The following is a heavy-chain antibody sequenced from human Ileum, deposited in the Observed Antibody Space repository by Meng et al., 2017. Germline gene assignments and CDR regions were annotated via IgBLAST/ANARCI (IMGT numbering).Heavy chain of an antibody. CDR2: IYYDGSS. Sequence: QVQLQESGPGLVKPSQTLSLTWRVSNGSLTNVNNYWNWIRQAPGQALEHIGYIYYDGSSYATPSLKSRVTMSIDTSTNQFSLRLDSVTAADTAVYYCAREFYVDTAMVIDSWGPGALVTVSS. V-gene: IGHV4-30-4*01. CDR3: AREFYVDTAMVIDS. CDR1: NGSLTNVNNY. J-gene: IGHJ4*02. D-gene: IGHD5-18*01.